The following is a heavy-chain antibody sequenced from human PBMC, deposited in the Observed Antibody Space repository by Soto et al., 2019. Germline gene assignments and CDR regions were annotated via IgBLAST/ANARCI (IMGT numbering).Heavy chain of an antibody. CDR2: ISYDGSNK. CDR3: AKKGGDDRLVITPYYYYGMDV. V-gene: IGHV3-30*18. D-gene: IGHD3-22*01. CDR1: GFTFSSYG. Sequence: QVQLVESGGGVVQPGRSLRLSCAASGFTFSSYGMHWVRQAPGKGLEWVAVISYDGSNKYYADSVKGRFTISRDNSKNPLYLKMNSLRAEDRAVYYCAKKGGDDRLVITPYYYYGMDVWGQGTTVTVS. J-gene: IGHJ6*02.